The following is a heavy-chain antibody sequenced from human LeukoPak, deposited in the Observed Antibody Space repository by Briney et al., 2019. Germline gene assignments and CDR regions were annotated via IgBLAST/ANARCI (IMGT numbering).Heavy chain of an antibody. CDR2: IVTYNGNT. J-gene: IGHJ4*02. Sequence: ASVKVSCKASGYTFTSYGISWVRQAPGQGLEGVGWIVTYNGNTNYAQKLQGRVTMTTDTSTSTAYMELSSLRSEDTALYYCSRATKKTTLTSPFDSWGQGTLVTVSS. V-gene: IGHV1-18*01. D-gene: IGHD4-17*01. CDR1: GYTFTSYG. CDR3: SRATKKTTLTSPFDS.